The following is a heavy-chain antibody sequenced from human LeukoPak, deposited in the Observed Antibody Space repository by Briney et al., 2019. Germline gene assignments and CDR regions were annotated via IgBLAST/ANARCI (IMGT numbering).Heavy chain of an antibody. CDR3: ARYYYDSHIEY. J-gene: IGHJ4*02. V-gene: IGHV3-20*04. CDR1: GFTFNDYG. Sequence: GGSLRLSCAASGFTFNDYGMSWVRQAPGKGLEWVSGINWNGGSTGYADSVKGRFTISRDNAKNSLYLQMNSLRAEDTALYYCARYYYDSHIEYWGQGTLVTVSS. D-gene: IGHD3-22*01. CDR2: INWNGGST.